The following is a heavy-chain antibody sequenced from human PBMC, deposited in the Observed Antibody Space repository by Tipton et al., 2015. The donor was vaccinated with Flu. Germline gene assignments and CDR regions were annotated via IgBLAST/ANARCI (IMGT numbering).Heavy chain of an antibody. CDR1: GFTFSSYS. CDR3: ARDLSNYYGSSGYYYGCYDY. V-gene: IGHV3-21*01. Sequence: QLVQSGGGLVKPGGSLRLSCAASGFTFSSYSMNWVRQAPGKGPEWVSSISSSSSYIYYADSVKGRFTISRDNAKNSLYLQMNSLRAEDTAVYYCARDLSNYYGSSGYYYGCYDYWGQGTLVTASS. D-gene: IGHD3-22*01. J-gene: IGHJ4*02. CDR2: ISSSSSYI.